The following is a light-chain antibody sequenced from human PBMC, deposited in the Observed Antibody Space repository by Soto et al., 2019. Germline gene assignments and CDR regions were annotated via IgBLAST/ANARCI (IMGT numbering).Light chain of an antibody. CDR3: QKYGSSPPIT. CDR2: GAS. Sequence: EIVLTQSPGTLSLSPGQRATLYCRASQSITSNYLAWYQQKPGQAPSLLIYGASSRAAGIPDRFSGSGSGTYFTLTISRLEPEDFAVYYCQKYGSSPPITFGQGTRLEI. V-gene: IGKV3-20*01. CDR1: QSITSNY. J-gene: IGKJ5*01.